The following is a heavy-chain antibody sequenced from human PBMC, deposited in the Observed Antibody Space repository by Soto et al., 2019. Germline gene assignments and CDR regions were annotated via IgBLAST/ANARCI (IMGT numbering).Heavy chain of an antibody. Sequence: GGSLRLSCAASGFTFSSYGMHWVRQAPGKGLEWVAVISYDGSNKYYADSVKGRFTISRDNSKNTLYLQMNSLRAEDTAVYYCAKARISSSWYAGAYYFDYWGQGTLVTVSS. CDR1: GFTFSSYG. CDR2: ISYDGSNK. J-gene: IGHJ4*02. D-gene: IGHD6-13*01. V-gene: IGHV3-30*18. CDR3: AKARISSSWYAGAYYFDY.